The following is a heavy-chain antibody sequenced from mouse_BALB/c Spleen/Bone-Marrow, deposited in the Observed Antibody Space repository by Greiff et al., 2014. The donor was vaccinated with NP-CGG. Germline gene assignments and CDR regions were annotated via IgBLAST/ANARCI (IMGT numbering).Heavy chain of an antibody. CDR3: ARDKGRVFFDY. J-gene: IGHJ2*01. Sequence: EVNVVESGGGLVQPGGSLRLSCATSGFTFTDYYMNWVRQPPGKALEWLGFIRNKANGYTTEYSASVKGRFTISRDNSQNILYLQMNTLRAEDSATYYCARDKGRVFFDYWSQGTTLTVSS. CDR1: GFTFTDYY. V-gene: IGHV7-3*02. CDR2: IRNKANGYTT.